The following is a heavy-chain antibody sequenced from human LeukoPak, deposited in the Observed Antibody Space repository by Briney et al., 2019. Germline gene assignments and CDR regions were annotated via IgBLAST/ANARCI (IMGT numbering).Heavy chain of an antibody. CDR1: GYTFTSYS. CDR3: ARGLGGSGSYFLTFDY. CDR2: ISAYDGNT. Sequence: ASVKVSCKASGYTFTSYSINWVRQAPGQGLEWMGWISAYDGNTKYAQKLQGRVTMTTDTSTSTAYMELRSLRSDDTAVYYCARGLGGSGSYFLTFDYWGQGTLVTVSS. V-gene: IGHV1-18*01. D-gene: IGHD1-26*01. J-gene: IGHJ4*02.